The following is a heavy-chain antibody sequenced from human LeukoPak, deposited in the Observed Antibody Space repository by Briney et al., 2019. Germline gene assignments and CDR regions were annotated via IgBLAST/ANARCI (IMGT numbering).Heavy chain of an antibody. J-gene: IGHJ6*03. V-gene: IGHV3-73*01. Sequence: GGSLRLSCAASGFTFSGSAMHWVRQASGKGLEWVGRIRGKANTYATAYAASVKGRFTISRDDSKNSLYLQMNSLKTEDTAVYYCARAGGLTIFGVVINYYMDVWGKGTTVTVSS. CDR1: GFTFSGSA. D-gene: IGHD3-3*01. CDR3: ARAGGLTIFGVVINYYMDV. CDR2: IRGKANTYAT.